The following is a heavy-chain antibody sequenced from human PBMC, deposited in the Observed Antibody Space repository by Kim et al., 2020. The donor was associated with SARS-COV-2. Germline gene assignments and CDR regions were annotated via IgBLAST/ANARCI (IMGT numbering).Heavy chain of an antibody. CDR3: ARALIEPSYVMDV. V-gene: IGHV4-31*03. CDR1: GGSISSGGYY. Sequence: SETLSLTCTVSGGSISSGGYYWSWIRQHPGKGLEWIGYIYYSGSTYYNPSLKSRVTISVDTSKNQFSLKLSSVTAADTAVYYCARALIEPSYVMDVWGQGTTVTVSS. D-gene: IGHD3-10*02. CDR2: IYYSGST. J-gene: IGHJ6*02.